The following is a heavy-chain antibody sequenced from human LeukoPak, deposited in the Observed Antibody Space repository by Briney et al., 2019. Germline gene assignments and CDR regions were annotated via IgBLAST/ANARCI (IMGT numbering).Heavy chain of an antibody. CDR1: GGSISNFY. D-gene: IGHD3-10*01. J-gene: IGHJ5*02. Sequence: SETLSLTCIVSGGSISNFYWSWIRQPPGKGLEWVGYIYYSGSTDYNPSLKSRVTISVDTSKNQFSLNLSSVTAADTAVYYCAREANDTFYYGSGSYWLDPWGQGTLVTVSS. CDR2: IYYSGST. V-gene: IGHV4-59*01. CDR3: AREANDTFYYGSGSYWLDP.